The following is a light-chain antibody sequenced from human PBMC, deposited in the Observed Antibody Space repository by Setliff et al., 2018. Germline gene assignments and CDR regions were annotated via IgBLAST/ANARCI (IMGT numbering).Light chain of an antibody. CDR1: SSDIGAYDF. CDR3: GAWDRSLSVYV. Sequence: QSALAQPASVSGSPGQSITISCSGTSSDIGAYDFVSWYQHHPGKAPKLMIYEVTYRPSGVSSRFSGSKSGYTASLTISGLQAEDEADYYCGAWDRSLSVYVFGTGTKVTVL. V-gene: IGLV2-14*01. J-gene: IGLJ1*01. CDR2: EVT.